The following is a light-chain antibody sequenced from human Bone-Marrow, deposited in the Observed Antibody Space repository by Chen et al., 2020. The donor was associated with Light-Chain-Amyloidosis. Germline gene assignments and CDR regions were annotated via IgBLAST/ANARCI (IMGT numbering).Light chain of an antibody. J-gene: IGLJ3*02. Sequence: SYVLTQPSSVSVAPGQTATIACGGNNIGSTSVHWYQQTPGQAPLPVVYDDSDRPSGIPERLAGSYSGNTATLTISRVEAGDEADYYWQVWDRSSDRPVFGGGTKLTVL. V-gene: IGLV3-21*02. CDR1: NIGSTS. CDR2: DDS. CDR3: QVWDRSSDRPV.